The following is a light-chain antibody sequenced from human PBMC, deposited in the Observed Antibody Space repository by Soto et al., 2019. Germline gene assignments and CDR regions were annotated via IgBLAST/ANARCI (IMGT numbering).Light chain of an antibody. J-gene: IGKJ1*01. CDR1: QSVTSNY. CDR2: GTS. V-gene: IGKV3-20*01. CDR3: QQYGSSPPWT. Sequence: EMVLTQSPGTLSLSPGERATLSCRASQSVTSNYLAWYRQKPGQAPRLLIYGTSNRATGIPDRFSGSGSGTDFTLTISRLEPEDFAVYYCQQYGSSPPWTFGQGTKVDIK.